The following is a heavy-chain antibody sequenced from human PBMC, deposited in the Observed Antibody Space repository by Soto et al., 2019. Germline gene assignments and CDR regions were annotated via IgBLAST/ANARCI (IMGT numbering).Heavy chain of an antibody. J-gene: IGHJ4*02. D-gene: IGHD6-13*01. CDR2: IYYSGST. Sequence: SETLSLTCTVSGGSISTYYWSWIRQPPGKGLEWIGYIYYSGSTNYNPSLKSRVTISVDTSKNQFSLKLSSVTAADTAVYYCARVGMWSSSWYVFDYWGQGTLVTVSS. CDR3: ARVGMWSSSWYVFDY. CDR1: GGSISTYY. V-gene: IGHV4-59*01.